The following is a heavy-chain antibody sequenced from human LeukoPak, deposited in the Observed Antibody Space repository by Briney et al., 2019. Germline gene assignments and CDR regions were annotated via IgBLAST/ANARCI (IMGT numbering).Heavy chain of an antibody. V-gene: IGHV4-59*08. CDR2: IYYSGST. CDR3: ARVIGYCSSTSCFGYFDY. D-gene: IGHD2-2*01. J-gene: IGHJ4*02. Sequence: SETLSLTCTVSGGSISSYYWSWIRQPPGKGLEWVGYIYYSGSTNYNPSLKSRVNTSVDTYKNQLSLKLSSVTAADTAVYYCARVIGYCSSTSCFGYFDYWGQGTLVTVSS. CDR1: GGSISSYY.